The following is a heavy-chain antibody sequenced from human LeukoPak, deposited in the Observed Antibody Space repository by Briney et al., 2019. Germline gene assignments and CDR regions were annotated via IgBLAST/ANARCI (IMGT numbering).Heavy chain of an antibody. CDR1: GDSFSYFY. Sequence: SETLSLTCTVSGDSFSYFYWSWIRQPPGKGLEWIGYIYSSGSTSYNPSLRSRVTISLDTSKNQFSLELSSVTAADTAIYYCARGVVAAAGRTFDFWGQGTLVTVSS. CDR2: IYSSGST. V-gene: IGHV4-59*01. J-gene: IGHJ4*02. D-gene: IGHD6-13*01. CDR3: ARGVVAAAGRTFDF.